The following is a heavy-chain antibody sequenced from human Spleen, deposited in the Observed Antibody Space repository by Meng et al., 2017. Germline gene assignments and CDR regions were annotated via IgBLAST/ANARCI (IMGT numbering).Heavy chain of an antibody. CDR1: GFTFRRYW. D-gene: IGHD5-12*01. CDR3: SKDYTGSDDY. Sequence: EHLVESGGGVVQPGRSLRPSCAASGFTFRRYWMHWVRQVPGQGLVWVSRINPDGSSTSYADSVKGRFTISRDNAKNTLYLQMTSLRAEDTAVYYCSKDYTGSDDYWGQGTLVTVSS. CDR2: INPDGSST. V-gene: IGHV3-74*01. J-gene: IGHJ4*02.